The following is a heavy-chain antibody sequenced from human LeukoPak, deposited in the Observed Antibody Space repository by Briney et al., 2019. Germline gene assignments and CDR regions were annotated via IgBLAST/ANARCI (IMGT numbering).Heavy chain of an antibody. CDR2: ISSSSSYI. CDR3: ARGDNSSGWYPRYFDY. Sequence: GRSLRLSCAASGFTFSSYSMNWVRQAPGKGLEWVSSISSSSSYIYYADSVKGRFTISRDNAKNSLYLQMNSLRAEDTAVYYCARGDNSSGWYPRYFDYWGQGTLVTVSS. D-gene: IGHD6-19*01. V-gene: IGHV3-21*01. J-gene: IGHJ4*02. CDR1: GFTFSSYS.